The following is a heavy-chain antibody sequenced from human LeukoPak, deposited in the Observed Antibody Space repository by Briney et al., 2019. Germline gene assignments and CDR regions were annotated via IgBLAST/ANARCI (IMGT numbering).Heavy chain of an antibody. Sequence: GGSLRLSCAASGFTFSSYVMTWVRQAPEIGLEWVSTISVGGGSTYYADSVKGRFTISRDNSKNTLHLQMNSLRVGDTAVYYCVTRGTTGTKYLEHWGQGTLVTVSS. CDR3: VTRGTTGTKYLEH. V-gene: IGHV3-23*01. CDR1: GFTFSSYV. D-gene: IGHD1-1*01. J-gene: IGHJ4*02. CDR2: ISVGGGST.